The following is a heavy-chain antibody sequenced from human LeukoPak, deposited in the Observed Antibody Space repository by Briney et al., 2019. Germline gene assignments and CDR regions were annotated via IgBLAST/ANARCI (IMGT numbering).Heavy chain of an antibody. Sequence: ASVKVSCKASGYTFTGYYMHWVRQAPGQGLEWMGWINPNSGGTNYAQKFQGRVTMTRDMSTSTVYMELSSLRSEDTAVYYCARDGELRYFDWSECYYYMDVWGKGTTVTVSS. J-gene: IGHJ6*03. D-gene: IGHD3-9*01. CDR3: ARDGELRYFDWSECYYYMDV. CDR1: GYTFTGYY. V-gene: IGHV1-2*02. CDR2: INPNSGGT.